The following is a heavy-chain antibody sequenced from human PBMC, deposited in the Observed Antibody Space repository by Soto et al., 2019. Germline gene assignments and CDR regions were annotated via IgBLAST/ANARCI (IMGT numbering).Heavy chain of an antibody. Sequence: ASVKVSCKASGGTFSSYCIHCVRQSPVQRLEWMGWINAANGDTKYSPKFQGRVTITRDTSASTAYMELSSLRSEDTAVYYCVRRHVSATGIDWFDPWGQGTLVTVSS. CDR2: INAANGDT. J-gene: IGHJ5*02. CDR3: VRRHVSATGIDWFDP. D-gene: IGHD6-13*01. CDR1: GGTFSSYC. V-gene: IGHV1-3*01.